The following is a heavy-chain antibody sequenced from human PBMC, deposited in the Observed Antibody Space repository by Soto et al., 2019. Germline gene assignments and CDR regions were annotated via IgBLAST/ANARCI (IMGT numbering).Heavy chain of an antibody. D-gene: IGHD6-13*01. Sequence: HPGGSLRLSCAASGFTFSSHWMHWVRQAPGKGLVWVSRINSDGSDTSYADSVKGRFTISRDSAKNTLYLQMNSLRAEDTAVYYCARVQYSSTWYVDFWGQGALVTVSS. CDR2: INSDGSDT. CDR1: GFTFSSHW. J-gene: IGHJ4*02. CDR3: ARVQYSSTWYVDF. V-gene: IGHV3-74*01.